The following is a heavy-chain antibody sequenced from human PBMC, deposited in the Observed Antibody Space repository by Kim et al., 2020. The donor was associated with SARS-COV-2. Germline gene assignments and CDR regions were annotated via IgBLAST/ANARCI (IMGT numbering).Heavy chain of an antibody. CDR1: GFTFSSYG. CDR3: AKDGRADYYYGMDV. CDR2: ISYDGSNK. Sequence: GGSLRLSCAASGFTFSSYGMHWVRQAPGKGLEWVAVISYDGSNKYYADSVKGRFTISRDNSKNTLYLQMNSLRAEDTAVYYCAKDGRADYYYGMDVWGQGTTVTVSS. J-gene: IGHJ6*02. V-gene: IGHV3-30*18.